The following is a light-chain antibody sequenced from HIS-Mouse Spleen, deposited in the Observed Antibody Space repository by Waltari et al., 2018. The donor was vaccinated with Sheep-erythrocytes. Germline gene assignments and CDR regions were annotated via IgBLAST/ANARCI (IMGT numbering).Light chain of an antibody. J-gene: IGKJ2*01. CDR2: LGS. CDR3: MQALQTPLT. CDR1: QSLLHSNGYNY. Sequence: DIVMTQSPLSLSVTPGEPASISCRSSQSLLHSNGYNYLDWYLQKPGQSPQLLIYLGSNRASGVPDMFSGSGSGTDFTLKISRVEAEDVGVYYCMQALQTPLTFGQGTKLEIK. V-gene: IGKV2-28*01.